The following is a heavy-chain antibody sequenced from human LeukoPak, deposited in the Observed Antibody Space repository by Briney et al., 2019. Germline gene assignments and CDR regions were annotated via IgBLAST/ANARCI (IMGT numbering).Heavy chain of an antibody. CDR2: ISPDGRST. Sequence: PGGPLTLFCAAWGFPFWRYWVLCPPQARGKAVVCVSRISPDGRSTTYADSVKGRFTISRDNAKNTLYLQMNSLSAEDTAVYFCARAHDGNYGRFDKWGQGTVVTVSS. J-gene: IGHJ4*02. CDR3: ARAHDGNYGRFDK. V-gene: IGHV3-74*01. CDR1: GFPFWRYW. D-gene: IGHD1-7*01.